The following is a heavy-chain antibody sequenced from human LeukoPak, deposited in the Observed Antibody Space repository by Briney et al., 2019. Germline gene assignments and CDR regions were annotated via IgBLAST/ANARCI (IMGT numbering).Heavy chain of an antibody. Sequence: GGSLRLSCSVSGFTFSTYVMHWVRQAPGRGLEYVSAISSNGDNTYYADSVKGRFTISRDNSKNTLYLQMSSLRADDAAVYYCVRGTGYWGQGTLVTVSS. CDR2: ISSNGDNT. CDR1: GFTFSTYV. J-gene: IGHJ4*02. V-gene: IGHV3-64D*06. CDR3: VRGTGY.